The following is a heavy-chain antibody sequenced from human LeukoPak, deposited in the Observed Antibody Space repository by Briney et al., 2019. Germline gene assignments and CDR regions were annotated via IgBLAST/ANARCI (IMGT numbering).Heavy chain of an antibody. CDR1: GFTFNSYA. Sequence: TGGSLRLSCAASGFTFNSYAMSWARQAPGKGLEWVSTISGSGGSTYYADSVKGRFIISRDNSKNSLYLQMNSLRAEDTAVYYCAKGRGWEASYYYYYMDVWGKGTTVTISS. V-gene: IGHV3-23*01. CDR2: ISGSGGST. J-gene: IGHJ6*03. CDR3: AKGRGWEASYYYYYMDV. D-gene: IGHD1-26*01.